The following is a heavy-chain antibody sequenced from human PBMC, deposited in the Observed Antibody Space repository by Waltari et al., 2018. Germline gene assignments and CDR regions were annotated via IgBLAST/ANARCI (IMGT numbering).Heavy chain of an antibody. Sequence: QVQLQESGPGLVKPSETLSLTCTVSGGSIISYYWSWIRWPAGKGLEWIGRIYPGATPYYNPSLQTRIMMSVDTSQNQFSLKLSSVTAADTAVYYCARIYGSGTFIYMDVWGKGTTVTVSS. V-gene: IGHV4-4*07. CDR1: GGSIISYY. J-gene: IGHJ6*03. CDR3: ARIYGSGTFIYMDV. D-gene: IGHD3-10*01. CDR2: IYPGATP.